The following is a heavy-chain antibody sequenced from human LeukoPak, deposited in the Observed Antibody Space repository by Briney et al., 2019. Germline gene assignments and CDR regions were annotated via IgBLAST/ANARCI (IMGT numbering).Heavy chain of an antibody. V-gene: IGHV4-34*01. J-gene: IGHJ4*02. CDR1: GGSFSGYY. D-gene: IGHD3-22*01. Sequence: SETLSLTCAVYGGSFSGYYWSWIRQPPGKGLEWIGEINHSGSTNYNPSLKSRVTISVDTSKNQFSLKLSSVTAADTAVYYCARGYSSGYYDYWGQGTLATVSS. CDR2: INHSGST. CDR3: ARGYSSGYYDY.